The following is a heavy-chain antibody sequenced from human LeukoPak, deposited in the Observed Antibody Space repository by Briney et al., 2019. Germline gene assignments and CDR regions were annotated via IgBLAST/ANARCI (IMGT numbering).Heavy chain of an antibody. CDR3: AGDGVMTTGDY. V-gene: IGHV3-21*01. CDR2: ISSSSSYI. D-gene: IGHD4-11*01. CDR1: GFTFSSYS. J-gene: IGHJ4*02. Sequence: GGSLRLSCAASGFTFSSYSMNWVRQAPGKGLEWVSSISSSSSYIYYADSVKGRFTISRDNAKNSLYLQMNSLRAEDTAVYYCAGDGVMTTGDYWGQGTLVTVSS.